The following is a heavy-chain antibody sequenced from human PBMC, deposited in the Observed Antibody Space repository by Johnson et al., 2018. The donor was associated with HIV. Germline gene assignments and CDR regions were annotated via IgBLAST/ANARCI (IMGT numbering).Heavy chain of an antibody. D-gene: IGHD3-16*01. CDR2: IRYDGSNK. V-gene: IGHV3-30*02. CDR3: ACLAHDAFDI. CDR1: GFTISSYG. J-gene: IGHJ3*02. Sequence: QVQLVESGGGVVQPGGSLRLSCAASGFTISSYGMYWVRQAPGKGLEWVAFIRYDGSNKYYADSVKGRFTISRDNSKNTLYLQMNSLRADDTAVYYCACLAHDAFDIWGQGTMVTVSS.